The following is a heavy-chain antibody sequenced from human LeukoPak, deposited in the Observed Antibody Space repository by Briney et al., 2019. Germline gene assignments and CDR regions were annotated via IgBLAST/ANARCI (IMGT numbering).Heavy chain of an antibody. V-gene: IGHV4-31*11. J-gene: IGHJ5*02. CDR2: IYYSGST. D-gene: IGHD3-10*01. CDR3: ARTRRITMVRGGILFDP. CDR1: GGSFSGYY. Sequence: SETLSLTCAVYGGSFSGYYWSWLRQHPGKGLEWIGYIYYSGSTYYNPSLKSRVTISVDTSKNQFSLKLSSVTAADTAVYYCARTRRITMVRGGILFDPWGQGTLVTVSS.